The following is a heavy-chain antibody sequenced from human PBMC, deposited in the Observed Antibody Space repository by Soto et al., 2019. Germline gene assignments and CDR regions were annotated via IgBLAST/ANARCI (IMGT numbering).Heavy chain of an antibody. V-gene: IGHV1-18*04. CDR1: GYIFSDYG. J-gene: IGHJ4*02. CDR2: ISAHNGDT. CDR3: ARDWSRYFDSSGLMWFY. Sequence: ASVKVSCKTSGYIFSDYGINWVRQAPGQGLEWVGWISAHNGDTKYAQNLQGRLTLTTDTSTSTAYVELTSLTSDDTAVYYCARDWSRYFDSSGLMWFYWGQGTLVTVSS. D-gene: IGHD3-22*01.